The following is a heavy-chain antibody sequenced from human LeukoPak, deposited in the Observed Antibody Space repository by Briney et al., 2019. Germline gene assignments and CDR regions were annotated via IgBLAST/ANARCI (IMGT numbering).Heavy chain of an antibody. D-gene: IGHD2-2*01. J-gene: IGHJ4*02. V-gene: IGHV4-59*12. CDR2: IFYSGNT. CDR1: GGSINSYY. CDR3: ARLGQLLFLGGDY. Sequence: SETLSLTCTVSGGSINSYYWNWIRQPPGKGLEWIGYIFYSGNTNYSPSLKSRVTISLDTSKNQYSLKLTSVTAADTAVYYCARLGQLLFLGGDYWGQGTLVTISS.